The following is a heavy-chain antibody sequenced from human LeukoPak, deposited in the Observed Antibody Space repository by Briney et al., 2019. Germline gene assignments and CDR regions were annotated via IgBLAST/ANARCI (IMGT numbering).Heavy chain of an antibody. V-gene: IGHV3-21*01. CDR2: ISSSSSYI. Sequence: GSLRPSCAASGFTFSSYSMNWVRQAPGKGLEWVSSISSSSSYIYYAGSVKGRFTISRDNAKNSLYLQRNRLRAEDTAVYYCARGLWFGELTKAYWGQGTLVTVSS. CDR1: GFTFSSYS. J-gene: IGHJ4*02. D-gene: IGHD3-10*01. CDR3: ARGLWFGELTKAY.